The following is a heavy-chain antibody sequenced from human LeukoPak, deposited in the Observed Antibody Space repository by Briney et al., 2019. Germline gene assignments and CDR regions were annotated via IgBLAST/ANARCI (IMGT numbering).Heavy chain of an antibody. D-gene: IGHD3-22*01. CDR3: ARDSTMLAQDMDV. CDR2: ISSSSSYI. Sequence: GGSLRLSCAASGFTFSSYSMNWVRQAPGKGLEWVSSISSSSSYIYYADSVKGRFTISRDNAKNSLYLQMNSLRAEDTAVYYCARDSTMLAQDMDVWGKGTTVTISS. V-gene: IGHV3-21*01. CDR1: GFTFSSYS. J-gene: IGHJ6*03.